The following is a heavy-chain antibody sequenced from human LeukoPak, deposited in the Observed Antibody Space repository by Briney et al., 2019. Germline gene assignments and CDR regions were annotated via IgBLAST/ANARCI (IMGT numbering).Heavy chain of an antibody. CDR3: ARGQSLNDY. CDR1: GYPFTDYY. V-gene: IGHV1-2*02. Sequence: GASVKVSCKASGYPFTDYYMHWVRQAPGQGLEWMGWINPNSGGANYAENFQGRVTMTRDTSISTAYMELSSLRYDDTALYYCARGQSLNDYWGQGTLVSVSS. J-gene: IGHJ4*02. CDR2: INPNSGGA.